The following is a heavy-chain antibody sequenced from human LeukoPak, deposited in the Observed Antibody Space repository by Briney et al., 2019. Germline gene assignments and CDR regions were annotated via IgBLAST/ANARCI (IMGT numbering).Heavy chain of an antibody. CDR2: INHTGNT. CDR3: ARDGDY. CDR1: GGSFSGYY. J-gene: IGHJ4*02. V-gene: IGHV4-34*01. Sequence: PETLSLTCAVYGGSFSGYYWSWIRQPPGKGLEWIGEINHTGNTNYNPSLKSRVTISVDTSKNQFSLKLSSVTAADTAVYYCARDGDYLGQGTLVTVSS.